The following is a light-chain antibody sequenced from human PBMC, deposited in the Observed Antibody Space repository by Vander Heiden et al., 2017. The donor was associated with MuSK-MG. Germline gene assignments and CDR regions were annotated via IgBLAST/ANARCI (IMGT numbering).Light chain of an antibody. Sequence: EIGLTQSPGTLSLSPGERATLSCRASQSVSSSYLAWYQQKPGQAPRLLIYGASSRATGIPDRFSGSGSGTDFTLTISRLEPEDFAVYYCQQYCSSPLITFGQGTRLEIK. CDR2: GAS. V-gene: IGKV3-20*01. J-gene: IGKJ5*01. CDR3: QQYCSSPLIT. CDR1: QSVSSSY.